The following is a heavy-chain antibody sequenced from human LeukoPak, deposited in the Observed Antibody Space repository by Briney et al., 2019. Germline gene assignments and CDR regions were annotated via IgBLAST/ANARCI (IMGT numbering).Heavy chain of an antibody. D-gene: IGHD5-12*01. V-gene: IGHV3-74*01. CDR1: GFTFSNYW. Sequence: GSLRLSCAASGFTFSNYWMHWVRQAPGKGLVWVSRIRNDGRTTTYADYADSVKGRFTISRDDAKNTLYLQMNSLRVEDTAVYYCARGLRGNYGMDVWGQGTTVTVSS. CDR3: ARGLRGNYGMDV. CDR2: IRNDGRTT. J-gene: IGHJ6*02.